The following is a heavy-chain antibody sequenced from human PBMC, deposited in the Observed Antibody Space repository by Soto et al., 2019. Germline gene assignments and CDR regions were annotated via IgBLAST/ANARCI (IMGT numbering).Heavy chain of an antibody. J-gene: IGHJ4*02. CDR3: ARGDNDY. CDR2: IHPDGGHT. Sequence: ASVKVSCKASGYTFTNYYVQWVRQAPGQGLEWMGVIHPDGGHTTYSQKFQDRVTMTRDTFTSTIYKELSSLRSKDTAVYYCARGDNDYWGQGTLVTVSS. V-gene: IGHV1-46*01. CDR1: GYTFTNYY.